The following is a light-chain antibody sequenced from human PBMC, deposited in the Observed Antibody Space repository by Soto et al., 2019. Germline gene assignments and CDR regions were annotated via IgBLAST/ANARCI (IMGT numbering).Light chain of an antibody. J-gene: IGKJ1*01. V-gene: IGKV3-20*01. CDR1: QTVNNNY. CDR3: QLYGSSRWT. Sequence: EIVLTQSPDTLSLSPGERATLSCRASQTVNNNYVAWYQQKPGQAPRLLIFRASNKATGIPDRFSGSRSGTDFTLTISRLEPEDFAVYFCQLYGSSRWTFGQGTKVDIK. CDR2: RAS.